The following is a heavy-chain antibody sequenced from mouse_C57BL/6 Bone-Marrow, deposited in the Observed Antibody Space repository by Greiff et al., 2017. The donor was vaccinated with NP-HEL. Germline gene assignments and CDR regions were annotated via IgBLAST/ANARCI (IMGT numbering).Heavy chain of an antibody. Sequence: EVKLMESGPELVKPGASVKIPCKASGYTFTDYNMDWVKQSHGKSLEWIGDINPNNGGTIYNQKFKGKATLTVDKSSSTAYMELRSLTSEDTAVYYCARYGLDSSGSYYFDYWGQGTTLTVSS. CDR2: INPNNGGT. CDR3: ARYGLDSSGSYYFDY. V-gene: IGHV1-18*01. CDR1: GYTFTDYN. D-gene: IGHD3-2*02. J-gene: IGHJ2*01.